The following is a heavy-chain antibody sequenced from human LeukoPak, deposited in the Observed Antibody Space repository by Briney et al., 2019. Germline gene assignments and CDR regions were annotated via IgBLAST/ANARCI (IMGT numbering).Heavy chain of an antibody. J-gene: IGHJ4*02. Sequence: SETLSLTFTVSGDSISSYYWSCVRQPPGKGLEWIGYIYHSGSTNYTPSLKSRVTISADTSKDQFSLKLASVTAADTAVYYCATGYSSTWYYFDYWGQGTLVTVSS. D-gene: IGHD6-13*01. V-gene: IGHV4-59*01. CDR3: ATGYSSTWYYFDY. CDR1: GDSISSYY. CDR2: IYHSGST.